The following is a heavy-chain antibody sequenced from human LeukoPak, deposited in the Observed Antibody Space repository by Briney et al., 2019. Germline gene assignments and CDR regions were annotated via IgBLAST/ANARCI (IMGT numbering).Heavy chain of an antibody. D-gene: IGHD3-3*01. Sequence: ASVKVSCKASGYTFTSYDINWVRQATGQGLEWMGWMNPNSGNTGYAQKFQGRVTITRNTSISTAYMELSSLRSEDTAVYYCAREDGVTIFGVVNCRFDPWGQGTLVTVSS. V-gene: IGHV1-8*03. CDR2: MNPNSGNT. CDR3: AREDGVTIFGVVNCRFDP. CDR1: GYTFTSYD. J-gene: IGHJ5*02.